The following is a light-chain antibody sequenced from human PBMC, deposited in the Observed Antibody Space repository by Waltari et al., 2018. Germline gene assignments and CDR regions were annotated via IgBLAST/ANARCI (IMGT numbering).Light chain of an antibody. V-gene: IGLV2-14*01. Sequence: QSALTQPASVSGSPGPSITISCTGTSSDVGGSNYVSWYQQHPGKAPKLMIYEVSNRPSGCSNRFSGSKSGNTASLTISGLQAEDEADYYCSSYTSSSTYVVFGGGTKLTVL. CDR1: SSDVGGSNY. J-gene: IGLJ2*01. CDR2: EVS. CDR3: SSYTSSSTYVV.